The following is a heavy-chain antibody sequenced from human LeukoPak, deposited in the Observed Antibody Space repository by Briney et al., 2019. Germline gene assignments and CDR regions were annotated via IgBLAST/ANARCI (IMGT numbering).Heavy chain of an antibody. J-gene: IGHJ5*02. CDR3: ARRVHEGDYVEDWFDP. CDR1: GGTFSSYA. CDR2: IIPIFGTA. V-gene: IGHV1-69*06. Sequence: GSSVKVSCKASGGTFSSYAISWVRQAPGQGLEWMGGIIPIFGTANYAQKFQGRVTITADKSTSTAYMELSSLRSEDTAVYYCARRVHEGDYVEDWFDPWGQGTLVTVSS. D-gene: IGHD4-17*01.